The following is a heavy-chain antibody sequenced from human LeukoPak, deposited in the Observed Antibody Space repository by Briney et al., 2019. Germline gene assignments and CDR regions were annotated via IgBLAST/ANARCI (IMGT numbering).Heavy chain of an antibody. CDR3: ARDGITIFGVVIIPSPYNWFDP. V-gene: IGHV1-18*01. CDR1: GYTFTSYG. J-gene: IGHJ5*02. D-gene: IGHD3-3*01. Sequence: GASVKVSCKASGYTFTSYGISWVRQAPGQGLEWMGWISAYNGNTNYAQKLQGRVTMTTDTSTSTAYMELRSLRSDDTAVYYCARDGITIFGVVIIPSPYNWFDPWGQGAPVTVSS. CDR2: ISAYNGNT.